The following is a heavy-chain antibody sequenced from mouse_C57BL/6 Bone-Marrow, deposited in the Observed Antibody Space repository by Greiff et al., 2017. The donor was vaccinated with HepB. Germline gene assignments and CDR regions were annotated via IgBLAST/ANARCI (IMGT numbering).Heavy chain of an antibody. CDR3: ARTSWFAY. Sequence: VQLQQPGAELVRPGTSVKLSCKASGYTFTSYWMHWVKQRPGQGLEWIGVIDPSDSYTNYNQKFKGKATLTVDTSSSTAYMQLSSLTSEDSAVYYCARTSWFAYWGQGTLVTVSA. CDR2: IDPSDSYT. CDR1: GYTFTSYW. J-gene: IGHJ3*01. V-gene: IGHV1-59*01.